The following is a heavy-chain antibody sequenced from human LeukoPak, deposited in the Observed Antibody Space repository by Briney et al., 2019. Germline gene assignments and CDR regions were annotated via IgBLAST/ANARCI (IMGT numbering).Heavy chain of an antibody. CDR2: INPTSGST. Sequence: ASVTVSCTTSGYIFNSHFLHWVRQAPGQGLEWIGGINPTSGSTRYAQKFQGRLTMTGDTSTSTVNMDLTSLTYEDTAVYYCARADYHDTGDYSYVEYFQHWGQGTLVTVSS. CDR1: GYIFNSHF. V-gene: IGHV1-46*02. CDR3: ARADYHDTGDYSYVEYFQH. J-gene: IGHJ1*01. D-gene: IGHD3-22*01.